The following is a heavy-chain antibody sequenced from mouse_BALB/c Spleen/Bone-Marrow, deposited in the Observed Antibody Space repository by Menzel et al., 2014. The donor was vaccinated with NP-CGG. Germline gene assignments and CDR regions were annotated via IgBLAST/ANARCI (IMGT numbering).Heavy chain of an antibody. CDR2: IYPGNSDT. J-gene: IGHJ2*01. CDR3: TTLARSDFDY. V-gene: IGHV1-5*01. Sequence: VQLQQPGTVLARPGAAVKMSCKASGYTFSNYWMHWVKQRPGQGLEWIGTIYPGNSDTTYNQKFKGKAKLTAVTSTSPAYMELSSLTNEDSAVYYCTTLARSDFDYWGQGTTLTVSS. CDR1: GYTFSNYW. D-gene: IGHD3-1*01.